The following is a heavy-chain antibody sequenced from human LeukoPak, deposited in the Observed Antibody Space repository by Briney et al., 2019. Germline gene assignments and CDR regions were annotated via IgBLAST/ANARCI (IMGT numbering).Heavy chain of an antibody. CDR3: AKTTAGYSSGRYPGWPVDY. V-gene: IGHV3-23*01. CDR1: GFTFSSYA. Sequence: GGSLRLSCAASGFTFSSYAMNWVRQAPGKGLEWVSGISGSGGDTYFADSVKGRFTISRDNSKTTVFLQMDSLRAEDTAVYYCAKTTAGYSSGRYPGWPVDYWGQGTLVTVSS. CDR2: ISGSGGDT. J-gene: IGHJ4*02. D-gene: IGHD6-19*01.